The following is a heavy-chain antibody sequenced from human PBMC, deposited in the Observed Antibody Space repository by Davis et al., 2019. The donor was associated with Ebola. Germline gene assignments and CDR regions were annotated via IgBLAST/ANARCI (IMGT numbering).Heavy chain of an antibody. J-gene: IGHJ3*02. CDR3: ASLRRTITGMNDAFDI. D-gene: IGHD2-8*02. CDR2: IYTGDSDT. Sequence: PGGSLRLSCKDSANSFNSHWIGCVRQLPGNGLEWMGLIYTGDSDTIYSPSFRVQVTISTDTSTKTAFLQWGSLTASDTAMSVCASLRRTITGMNDAFDIWGQGTMVTVSS. CDR1: ANSFNSHW. V-gene: IGHV5-51*01.